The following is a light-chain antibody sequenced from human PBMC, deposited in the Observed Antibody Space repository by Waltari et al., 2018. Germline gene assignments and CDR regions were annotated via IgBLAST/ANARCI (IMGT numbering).Light chain of an antibody. CDR2: HTS. V-gene: IGKV3-15*01. Sequence: EIVMTQSPATLSVSPGERATPSCRASQPVATNLAWYQQKPGQAPRLLIYHTSNRATGIPVRCSGSGSGTEFTLTISSLQSEDFALYVCQQYNNWPGTFGPGTKVDF. CDR3: QQYNNWPGT. CDR1: QPVATN. J-gene: IGKJ3*01.